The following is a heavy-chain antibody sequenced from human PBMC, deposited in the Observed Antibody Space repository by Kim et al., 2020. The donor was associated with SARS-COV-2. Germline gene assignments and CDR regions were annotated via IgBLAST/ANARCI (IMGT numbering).Heavy chain of an antibody. J-gene: IGHJ3*02. Sequence: GGSLRLSCAASGFTFSSYWVHWVRQAPGKGLVWVSRINSDGSSTSYADSVKGRFTISRDNARNTLYLQMNSLRAEDTAMYYCVTLTSVVNFYAFDIWGQGTIVTVSS. CDR3: VTLTSVVNFYAFDI. CDR2: INSDGSST. D-gene: IGHD2-15*01. V-gene: IGHV3-74*01. CDR1: GFTFSSYW.